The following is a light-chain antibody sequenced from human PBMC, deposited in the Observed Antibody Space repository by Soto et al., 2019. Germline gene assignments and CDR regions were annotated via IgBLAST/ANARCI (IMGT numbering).Light chain of an antibody. Sequence: DIQMTQSPSTLSASVGDRVTITCRASQSISSWLAWYQQKPGKAPKLLIYKASCLESGVLSRFSGSGSGTEVTLPISSMQRYDFATYYCQNYNCYFTFGPGTKVYIK. CDR2: KAS. CDR3: QNYNCYFT. V-gene: IGKV1-5*03. J-gene: IGKJ3*01. CDR1: QSISSW.